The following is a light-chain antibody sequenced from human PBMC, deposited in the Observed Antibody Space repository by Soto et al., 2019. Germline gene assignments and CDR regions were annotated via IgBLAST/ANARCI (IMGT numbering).Light chain of an antibody. CDR3: LQHNSFPRT. CDR2: SSS. V-gene: IGKV1-17*03. J-gene: IGKJ4*01. Sequence: IQMTQSPSSLSASVGDRVDIICRASQGISDYLAWFQQKPGKAPHRLIYSSSTLQTGVPSRFSGRRSGTEFTLTISNLQPEDVATYYCLQHNSFPRTFGGGTKVDI. CDR1: QGISDY.